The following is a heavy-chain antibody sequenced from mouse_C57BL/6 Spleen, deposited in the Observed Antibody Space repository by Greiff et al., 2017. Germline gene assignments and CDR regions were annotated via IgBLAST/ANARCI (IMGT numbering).Heavy chain of an antibody. CDR1: GYSFTDYN. D-gene: IGHD2-4*01. CDR2: INPNYGTT. CDR3: ARDDYDGGYYCDD. J-gene: IGHJ2*01. Sequence: VQLQQSGPELVKPCASVSISCTASGYSFTDYNMNWVQQTNGKSLEWIGVINPNYGTTSYNQKFKGKATLTVVQSSSTAYMQLNSLTSEDSAVYYCARDDYDGGYYCDDWGQGTTRTGSA. V-gene: IGHV1-39*01.